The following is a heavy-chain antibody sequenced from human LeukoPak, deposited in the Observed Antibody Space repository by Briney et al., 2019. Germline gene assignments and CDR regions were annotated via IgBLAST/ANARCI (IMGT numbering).Heavy chain of an antibody. V-gene: IGHV3-7*01. CDR2: IKQDGSEK. Sequence: GGSLRLSCAASGFTFSSYWMSWVRQAPGKGLEWVANIKQDGSEKYYVDSVKGRFTISRDNAKNSLYLQTNSLRAEDTAVYYCARLGYSLTNWFDPWGQGTLVTVSS. J-gene: IGHJ5*02. CDR1: GFTFSSYW. CDR3: ARLGYSLTNWFDP. D-gene: IGHD2-21*01.